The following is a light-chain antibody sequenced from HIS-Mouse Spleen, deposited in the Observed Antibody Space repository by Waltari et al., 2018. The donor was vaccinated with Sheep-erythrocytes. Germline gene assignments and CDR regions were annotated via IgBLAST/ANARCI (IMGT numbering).Light chain of an antibody. Sequence: QSALTQPPSASGSPGQSVTISCTGTSSDVGGYNYVSWYQQHPGKAPNLSMYEVSTRPSGVPARFSGSKSSNTASLTVSGLQAEDEADYYCSSYAGSNNWVFGGGTKLTVL. CDR2: EVS. J-gene: IGLJ3*02. CDR3: SSYAGSNNWV. CDR1: SSDVGGYNY. V-gene: IGLV2-8*01.